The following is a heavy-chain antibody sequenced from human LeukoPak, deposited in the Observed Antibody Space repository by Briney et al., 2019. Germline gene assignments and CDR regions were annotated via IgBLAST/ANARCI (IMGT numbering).Heavy chain of an antibody. J-gene: IGHJ4*02. Sequence: PSETLSLTCTVSGGSISSYYWSWIRQPAGKGLEWIGRISTSGSTNYKSSLKSRVTMSVDTSKNQFSLNLTSVTAADTAMYYCASRGYSYGYGSYFDYWGQGTLVTVSS. CDR1: GGSISSYY. CDR3: ASRGYSYGYGSYFDY. CDR2: ISTSGST. D-gene: IGHD5-18*01. V-gene: IGHV4-4*07.